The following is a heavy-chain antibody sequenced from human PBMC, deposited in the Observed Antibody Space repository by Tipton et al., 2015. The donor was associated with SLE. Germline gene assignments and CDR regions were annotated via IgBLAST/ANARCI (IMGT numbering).Heavy chain of an antibody. CDR1: GYTFTGYY. V-gene: IGHV1-2*06. CDR3: ARFPGVVPAAGLDY. D-gene: IGHD2-2*01. J-gene: IGHJ4*02. Sequence: QLVQSGAEVKKPGASVKVSCKASGYTFTGYYMHWVRQAPGQGLEWMGRINPNSGGTNHAQKFQGRVTMTRDTSISTAYMELSSLRSDDTAVYYCARFPGVVPAAGLDYWGQGTLVTVSS. CDR2: INPNSGGT.